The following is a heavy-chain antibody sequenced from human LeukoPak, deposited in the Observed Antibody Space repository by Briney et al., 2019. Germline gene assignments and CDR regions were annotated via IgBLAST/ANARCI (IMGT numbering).Heavy chain of an antibody. CDR1: GFSFSDYY. CDR2: ISSSSSYI. J-gene: IGHJ4*02. Sequence: KPGGSLRLSCVGSGFSFSDYYMSWIHQAPGKGLEWVSSISSSSSYISYADSVKGRLTISRDNAKNSLYLQMNSLRAEDTAVYYCARDNSGIVPAAMPFDYWGQGTLVTDSS. D-gene: IGHD2-2*01. V-gene: IGHV3-11*06. CDR3: ARDNSGIVPAAMPFDY.